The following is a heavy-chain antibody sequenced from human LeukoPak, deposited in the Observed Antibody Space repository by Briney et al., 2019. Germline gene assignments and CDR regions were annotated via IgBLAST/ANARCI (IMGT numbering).Heavy chain of an antibody. CDR2: IIPIFGAA. D-gene: IGHD1-26*01. V-gene: IGHV1-69*05. CDR1: GGTFSSYA. J-gene: IGHJ3*02. Sequence: GASVKVSCKASGGTFSSYAISWVRQAPGQGLEWMGGIIPIFGAANCAQKFQGRVTITTDESTSTAYKELSSLRSEDTAVYYCARDSRSGSYAGLGAFDIWGQGTMVTVSS. CDR3: ARDSRSGSYAGLGAFDI.